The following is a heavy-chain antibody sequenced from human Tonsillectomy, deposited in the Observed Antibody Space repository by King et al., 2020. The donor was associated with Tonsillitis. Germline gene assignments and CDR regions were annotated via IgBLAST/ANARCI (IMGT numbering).Heavy chain of an antibody. Sequence: QLQESGPGLVKPSQTLSLICSVSGGSIRTGDFYWSWVRQPPGKGLEWIGDIYYSGTTYDNPSLQGRVSMSVDASKNQFSLKLRSVTAADTAVYYCARGEGTTGGFDYWGQGTLVTVSS. D-gene: IGHD1-7*01. CDR1: GGSIRTGDFY. CDR3: ARGEGTTGGFDY. J-gene: IGHJ4*02. V-gene: IGHV4-30-4*01. CDR2: IYYSGTT.